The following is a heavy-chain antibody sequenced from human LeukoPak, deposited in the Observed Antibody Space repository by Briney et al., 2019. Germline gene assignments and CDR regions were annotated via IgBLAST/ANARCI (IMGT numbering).Heavy chain of an antibody. J-gene: IGHJ6*03. V-gene: IGHV3-7*01. CDR2: IQQDGSEK. CDR1: GFTFSTYW. D-gene: IGHD3-16*01. Sequence: GGSLRLSCAASGFTFSTYWMSWVRQAPGKGLEWVANIQQDGSEKYYVDSVEGRFTISRDNAKNSLYLQMNSLRAEDTAVYYCARVWGGYYYYMDVWGKGTTVTVSS. CDR3: ARVWGGYYYYMDV.